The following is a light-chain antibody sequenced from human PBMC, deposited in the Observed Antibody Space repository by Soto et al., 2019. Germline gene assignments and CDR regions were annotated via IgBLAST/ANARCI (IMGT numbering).Light chain of an antibody. V-gene: IGLV2-14*01. CDR2: DVS. J-gene: IGLJ2*01. CDR3: SSYTSSASVMV. CDR1: STEVGGYSY. Sequence: QSALTQPASVSGSPGQSITISCTGTSTEVGGYSYVSWYQQHPGKVPKFKIYDVSDRPSGVSNSFSGSKSGNTASLTISGLQAEDEANYYCSSYTSSASVMVFGGGTKLTVL.